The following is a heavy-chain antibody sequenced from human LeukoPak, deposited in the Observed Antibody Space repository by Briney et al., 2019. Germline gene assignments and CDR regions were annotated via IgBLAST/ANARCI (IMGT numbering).Heavy chain of an antibody. J-gene: IGHJ4*02. CDR2: ISNNGGST. Sequence: GGSLRLSCAASGFTFSRYSMHWVRQAPGKGLEYVSAISNNGGSTYYAKSVKGRFTISRDNAKKSLYLQMNSLRDEDTAVYYCARIVYDSSGYIDYWGQGTLVTVSS. V-gene: IGHV3-64*01. CDR3: ARIVYDSSGYIDY. CDR1: GFTFSRYS. D-gene: IGHD3-22*01.